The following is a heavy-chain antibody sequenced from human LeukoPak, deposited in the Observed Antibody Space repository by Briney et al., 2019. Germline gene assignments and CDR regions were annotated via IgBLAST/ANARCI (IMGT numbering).Heavy chain of an antibody. CDR3: ARDFGRWFLDY. Sequence: PPGGSLRLSCAASGFTFSSYAMSWVRQAPGKGLEWVSYIRSSGSTIYYADSVKGRFTISRDNAKNSLYLQMNSLRAEDTAVYYCARDFGRWFLDYWGQGTLVTVPS. CDR1: GFTFSSYA. V-gene: IGHV3-48*03. CDR2: IRSSGSTI. D-gene: IGHD4-23*01. J-gene: IGHJ4*02.